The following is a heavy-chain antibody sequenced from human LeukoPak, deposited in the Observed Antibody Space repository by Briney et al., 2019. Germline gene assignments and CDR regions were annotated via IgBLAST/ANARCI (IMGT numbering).Heavy chain of an antibody. D-gene: IGHD2-2*01. CDR3: ARGPPDCSSTSCYAFDAFDI. J-gene: IGHJ3*02. Sequence: GGSLRLSCAASGFTFSRYWMTWVRQAPGKGLEWVANIKQDGSEKYYVDSVKGRFTISRDNAKNSLYLQMNSLRAEDTAVYYCARGPPDCSSTSCYAFDAFDIWGQGTMVTVSS. V-gene: IGHV3-7*01. CDR2: IKQDGSEK. CDR1: GFTFSRYW.